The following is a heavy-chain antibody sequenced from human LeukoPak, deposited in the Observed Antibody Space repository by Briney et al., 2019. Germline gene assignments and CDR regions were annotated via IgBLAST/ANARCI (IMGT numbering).Heavy chain of an antibody. CDR2: IWFDGSNE. V-gene: IGHV3-33*01. CDR3: ARDRVGATTNFDY. Sequence: GGSLRLSCAASGLTFSSYGMHWVRQAPGKGLEWVAVIWFDGSNEYYADSVKGRFTISRDNSKNTLYLQMNSLRAEDTAVYYCARDRVGATTNFDYWGQGTLVTVSS. D-gene: IGHD1-26*01. J-gene: IGHJ4*02. CDR1: GLTFSSYG.